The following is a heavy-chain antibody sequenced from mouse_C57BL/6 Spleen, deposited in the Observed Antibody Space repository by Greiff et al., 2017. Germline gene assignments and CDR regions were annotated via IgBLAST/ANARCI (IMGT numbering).Heavy chain of an antibody. V-gene: IGHV1-53*01. CDR1: GYTFTSYW. CDR3: ARSGGQLRLRGLAY. Sequence: QVQLQQPGTELVKPGASVKLSCKASGYTFTSYWMHWVKQRPGQGLEWIGNINPSNGGTNYNEMFKSKATRTVDKSSSTAYMQLSSLTSEDSAVYYCARSGGQLRLRGLAYWGQGTLVTVSA. J-gene: IGHJ3*01. D-gene: IGHD3-2*02. CDR2: INPSNGGT.